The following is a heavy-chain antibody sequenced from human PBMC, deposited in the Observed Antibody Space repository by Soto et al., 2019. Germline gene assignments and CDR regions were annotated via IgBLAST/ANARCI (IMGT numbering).Heavy chain of an antibody. D-gene: IGHD1-1*01. J-gene: IGHJ4*02. CDR2: ISPNNGDT. V-gene: IGHV1-2*02. Sequence: QVQLVQSGAEVRKPGASLKVSCKTSGSTFTRSYIHWVRQAPGQGLEWMGWISPNNGDTHFAQRFQGRVTMTRDTSNGTAYRELSSQTSDDTAVYYCARSSPLLGETGTTGVDDWGQGTLVTVSS. CDR1: GSTFTRSY. CDR3: ARSSPLLGETGTTGVDD.